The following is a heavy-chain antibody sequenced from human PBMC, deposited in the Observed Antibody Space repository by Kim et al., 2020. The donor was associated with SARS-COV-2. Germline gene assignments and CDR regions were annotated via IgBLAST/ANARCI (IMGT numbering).Heavy chain of an antibody. J-gene: IGHJ4*02. D-gene: IGHD3-16*02. Sequence: GGSLRLSCAASGFTFSSYWMHWVRQAPGKGLVWVSRINSDGSSTSYADSVKGRFTISRDNAKNTLYLQMNSLRAEDTAVYYCAREGTSVQLIMITFGGVIEWGQGTLVTVSS. CDR2: INSDGSST. V-gene: IGHV3-74*01. CDR3: AREGTSVQLIMITFGGVIE. CDR1: GFTFSSYW.